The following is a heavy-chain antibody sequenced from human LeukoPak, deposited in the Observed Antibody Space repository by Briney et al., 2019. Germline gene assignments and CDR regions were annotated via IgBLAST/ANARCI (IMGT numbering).Heavy chain of an antibody. D-gene: IGHD1-7*01. CDR2: ISYDGSNK. Sequence: GGSLRLSCAASGFTFSSYAMHWVRQAPGKGLEWVAVISYDGSNKYYADSVKGRFTISRDNSKNTLYLQMNSLRAEDTAVYYCARAPRYNWNFENYGMDVWGQGTTVTVSS. CDR1: GFTFSSYA. V-gene: IGHV3-30-3*01. J-gene: IGHJ6*02. CDR3: ARAPRYNWNFENYGMDV.